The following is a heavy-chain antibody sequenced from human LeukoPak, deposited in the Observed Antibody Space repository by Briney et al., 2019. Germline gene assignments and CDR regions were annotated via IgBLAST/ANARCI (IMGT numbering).Heavy chain of an antibody. CDR2: INHSGST. V-gene: IGHV4-34*01. J-gene: IGHJ4*02. CDR3: ARHGGGRRRWLQSIPKHKPYYFDY. Sequence: SETLSLTCAVYGGSFSGYYRSWIRQPPRKGLEWIGEINHSGSTNYNPSLKSRVTISVDTSKNQFSLKLSSVTAADTAVYYCARHGGGRRRWLQSIPKHKPYYFDYWGQGTLATVSS. D-gene: IGHD5-24*01. CDR1: GGSFSGYY.